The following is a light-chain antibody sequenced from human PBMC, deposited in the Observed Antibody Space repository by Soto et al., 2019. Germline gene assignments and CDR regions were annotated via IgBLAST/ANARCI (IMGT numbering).Light chain of an antibody. V-gene: IGLV1-44*01. Sequence: QSVLTQQPSASGTPGQRGTISCSGSSSNIASNSVNWYQQLPGSAPRFLISSNNQRPSGVPDRFSASKSGTSASLAISGLQSEDEGDYYCAAWDDSMNVFYVFGPGTKVTVL. CDR2: SNN. J-gene: IGLJ1*01. CDR3: AAWDDSMNVFYV. CDR1: SSNIASNS.